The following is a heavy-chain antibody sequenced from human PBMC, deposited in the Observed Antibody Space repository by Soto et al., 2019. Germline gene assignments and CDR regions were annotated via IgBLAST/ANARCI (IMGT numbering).Heavy chain of an antibody. J-gene: IGHJ1*01. CDR2: IYYSGST. V-gene: IGHV4-30-4*01. Sequence: SETLSLTCTVSGGSISSGDYYCVCMRQPPGKGLEWIGYIYYSGSTYYNPSLKSRVTISVDTSKNQFSLKLSSVTAADTAVYYCARVRRYCSSTSCLLGYFQHWGQGTLVTVSS. D-gene: IGHD2-2*01. CDR1: GGSISSGDYY. CDR3: ARVRRYCSSTSCLLGYFQH.